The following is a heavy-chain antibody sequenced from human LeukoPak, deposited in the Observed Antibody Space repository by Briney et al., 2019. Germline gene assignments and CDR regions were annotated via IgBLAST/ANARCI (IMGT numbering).Heavy chain of an antibody. CDR2: MNPNSGNT. V-gene: IGHV1-8*01. CDR3: ARGRYCSGTSCQGDDFDI. Sequence: RASVKVSCKASGYSFTTYDINWVRQASGQGLEWMGWMNPNSGNTAYAQNFQGRVTITRNTSISTAYMELSSLRSEDTAVYYCARGRYCSGTSCQGDDFDIWGQGTMVTVSS. D-gene: IGHD2-2*01. CDR1: GYSFTTYD. J-gene: IGHJ3*02.